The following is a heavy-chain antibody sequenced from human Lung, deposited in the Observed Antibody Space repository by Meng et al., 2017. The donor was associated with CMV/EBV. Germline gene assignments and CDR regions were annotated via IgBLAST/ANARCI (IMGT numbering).Heavy chain of an antibody. CDR2: IIPIFGTA. CDR3: AGGYCTSNSCYIVYGMDV. CDR1: GGTFSSYA. J-gene: IGHJ6*02. Sequence: SVXVSXKASGGTFSSYAISWVRQAPGQGLAWMGGIIPIFGTANYAQKFQGRVTITTDESTSKAYMEPSSLRYEDTTVYYCAGGYCTSNSCYIVYGMDVWXQGTTVTVSS. V-gene: IGHV1-69*05. D-gene: IGHD2-2*02.